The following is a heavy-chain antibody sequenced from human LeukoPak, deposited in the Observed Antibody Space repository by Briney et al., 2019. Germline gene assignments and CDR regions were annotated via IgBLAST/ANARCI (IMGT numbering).Heavy chain of an antibody. J-gene: IGHJ4*02. V-gene: IGHV3-74*01. CDR2: INTDGTYT. CDR3: VRSLSGPSDY. CDR1: GFTISNHW. Sequence: GGSLRLSCAASGFTISNHWMHWVRQPPGKGLVWVSRINTDGTYTTYADSVKGRFTVSRDNAKSTLYLQMNSLRADDTAMYYCVRSLSGPSDYWGQGALVTVSS.